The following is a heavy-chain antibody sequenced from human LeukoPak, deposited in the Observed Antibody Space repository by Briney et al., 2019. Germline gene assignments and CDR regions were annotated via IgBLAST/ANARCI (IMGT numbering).Heavy chain of an antibody. CDR1: GGSFSGYY. D-gene: IGHD6-19*01. Sequence: SETLSLTCAVYGGSFSGYYWRWIRQPPGGGLVGLGEMNQSESNIYNPSLRSRVTISGELPNNLFSVKLRSVTAADTPGYYCGRGKARQQWLALAYWGQRTPVSVSS. CDR2: MNQSESN. J-gene: IGHJ4*02. V-gene: IGHV4-34*01. CDR3: GRGKARQQWLALAY.